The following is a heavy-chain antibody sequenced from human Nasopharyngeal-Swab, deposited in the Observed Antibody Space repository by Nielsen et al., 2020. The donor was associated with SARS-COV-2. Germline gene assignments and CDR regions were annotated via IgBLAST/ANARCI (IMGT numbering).Heavy chain of an antibody. V-gene: IGHV4-31*03. CDR2: IYYSGST. J-gene: IGHJ4*02. CDR1: GGSISSGGYY. D-gene: IGHD5-18*01. Sequence: SETLSLTCTVSGGSISSGGYYWSWIRQHPGKGLEWIGYIYYSGSTYYNPSLKSRVTISVDTSKNQFSLKLSSVTAADTAVYYCARDDPGQLWLYYFDYWGQGTLVTVSS. CDR3: ARDDPGQLWLYYFDY.